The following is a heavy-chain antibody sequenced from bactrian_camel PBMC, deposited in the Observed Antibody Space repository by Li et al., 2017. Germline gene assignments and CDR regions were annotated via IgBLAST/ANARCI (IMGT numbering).Heavy chain of an antibody. CDR1: GYSTYC. V-gene: IGHV3S53*01. J-gene: IGHJ4*01. CDR2: IDSKGIM. Sequence: QVQLVESGGGSVQAGGSLRLSCEASGYSTYCMGWFRQAPGKEREGVAAIDSKGIMTYAKSVEGRFTISRVDAKNAWYLQMNSLTIDDTGVYYCAACGTAYQGQGTQVTVS.